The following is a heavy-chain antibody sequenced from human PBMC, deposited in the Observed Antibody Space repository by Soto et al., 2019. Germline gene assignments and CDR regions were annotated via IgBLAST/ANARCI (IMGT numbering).Heavy chain of an antibody. CDR2: IIPIFGTP. D-gene: IGHD1-26*01. Sequence: GSSVKVSCKPFGGSFNDYAISWALQAPGQGLEWMGGIIPIFGTPNHPHKFQDRVTFTAHESTNTAYMELSRLTSEDTAFYFCARDRAPRGCSSLALWGQGTQVTVSS. V-gene: IGHV1-69*13. J-gene: IGHJ4*02. CDR1: GGSFNDYA. CDR3: ARDRAPRGCSSLAL.